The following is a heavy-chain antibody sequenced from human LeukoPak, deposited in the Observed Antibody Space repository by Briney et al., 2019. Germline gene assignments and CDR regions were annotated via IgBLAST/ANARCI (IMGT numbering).Heavy chain of an antibody. V-gene: IGHV3-49*04. D-gene: IGHD3-22*01. CDR1: GFTFGDYA. CDR3: ASGGITMIV. Sequence: GGSLRLSCTASGFTFGDYAMSWVRQAPGKGLEWVGFIRSKAYGGTTEYAASVKGRFTISRDDSKSIAYLQMNSLKTEDTAMYYCASGGITMIVWGQGTLVTVSS. CDR2: IRSKAYGGTT. J-gene: IGHJ4*02.